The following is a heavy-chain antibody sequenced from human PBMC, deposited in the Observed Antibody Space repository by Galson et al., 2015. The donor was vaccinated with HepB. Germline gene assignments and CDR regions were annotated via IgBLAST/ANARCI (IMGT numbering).Heavy chain of an antibody. CDR1: GGTFSRYA. Sequence: SVKVSCKASGGTFSRYAISWVRQAPGQGLEWMGGIIPIFGTANYAQKFQGRVTITADKSTSTAYMELSSLRSEDTAVYYCARDEWGRSDIVVVPAAPIAYYYYYMDVWGKGTTVTVSS. J-gene: IGHJ6*03. CDR3: ARDEWGRSDIVVVPAAPIAYYYYYMDV. V-gene: IGHV1-69*06. CDR2: IIPIFGTA. D-gene: IGHD2-2*01.